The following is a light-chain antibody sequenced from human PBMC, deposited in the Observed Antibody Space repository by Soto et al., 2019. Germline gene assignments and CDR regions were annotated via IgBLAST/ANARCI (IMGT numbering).Light chain of an antibody. CDR2: AAS. V-gene: IGKV1-9*01. J-gene: IGKJ2*01. CDR1: QGSTSY. CDR3: QQVNSYPMYT. Sequence: DIQLTQSPSFLSASVGDRVTITCRASQGSTSYLAWYQQKPGKAPKLLIYAASTLQSGVPSRFSGSGYGTEFTLTISSLQPEDCATYYCQQVNSYPMYTFGQGTKLEIK.